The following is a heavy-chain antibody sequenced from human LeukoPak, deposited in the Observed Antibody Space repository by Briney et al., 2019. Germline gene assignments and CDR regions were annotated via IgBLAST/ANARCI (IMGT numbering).Heavy chain of an antibody. Sequence: GGSLRLSCAASGFTFSNSWMTWVRQTPGKGLEWVANIKTDGSEKYYVDSVRGRFTISRDNAKNSLYLQMNSLRAEDTAVYYCATYSSRNAREFQSWGQGTLVAVSS. CDR1: GFTFSNSW. J-gene: IGHJ1*01. D-gene: IGHD2-2*01. CDR3: ATYSSRNAREFQS. CDR2: IKTDGSEK. V-gene: IGHV3-7*01.